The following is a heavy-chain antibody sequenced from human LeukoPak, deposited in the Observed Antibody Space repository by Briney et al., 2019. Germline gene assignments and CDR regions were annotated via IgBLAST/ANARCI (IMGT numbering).Heavy chain of an antibody. J-gene: IGHJ4*02. CDR2: ISGGGGST. V-gene: IGHV3-23*01. Sequence: PGGSLRLSCAASGFTFSNYAMSWVRQAPGKGLEWVSAISGGGGSTYYAGSVQGRFTISRDNSKNTLNLQINSLRAEDTAVYYCAKGVYYHDSSGYYYTYYFDYWGQGILVTVSS. CDR1: GFTFSNYA. D-gene: IGHD3-22*01. CDR3: AKGVYYHDSSGYYYTYYFDY.